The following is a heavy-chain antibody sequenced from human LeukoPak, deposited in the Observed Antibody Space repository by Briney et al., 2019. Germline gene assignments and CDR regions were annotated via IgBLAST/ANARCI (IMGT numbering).Heavy chain of an antibody. CDR1: GFTFSSYG. V-gene: IGHV3-30*03. J-gene: IGHJ4*02. Sequence: GRSLRLSCAASGFTFSSYGMHWVRQAPGKGLEWVAVISYDGSNKYYADSVEGRFTISRDNSKNTLYLQMNSLRAEDTAVYYCARSYSSSWHTCLDYWGQGTLVTVSS. D-gene: IGHD6-13*01. CDR3: ARSYSSSWHTCLDY. CDR2: ISYDGSNK.